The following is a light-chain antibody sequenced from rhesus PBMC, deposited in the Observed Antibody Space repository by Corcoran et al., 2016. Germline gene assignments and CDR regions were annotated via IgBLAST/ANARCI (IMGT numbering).Light chain of an antibody. CDR3: QQYSSSPPT. Sequence: DIQMPQSPSSLSASVGDTVTITCRASQSVSTWLAWYQQKPGKAPRLLIYMASLLQSGVPSRFGCSGSGTDFTLTINSLQSEDFATYFCQQYSSSPPTFGGGTKV. CDR2: MAS. V-gene: IGKV1-22*01. J-gene: IGKJ4*01. CDR1: QSVSTW.